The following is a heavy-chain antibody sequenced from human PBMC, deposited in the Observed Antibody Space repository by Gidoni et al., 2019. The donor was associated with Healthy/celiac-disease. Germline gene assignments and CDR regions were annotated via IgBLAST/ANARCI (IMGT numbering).Heavy chain of an antibody. CDR2: ISSSSSYI. Sequence: ELQLVESGGGLVKPGGSLRLSCAASGFTFSSYSMTWVRKAPGKGLEWGSSISSSSSYIYYADSVKGRFTISRDNAKNSLYLQMNSLRAEDTAVYYCARSYSRGLYYYGMDVWGQGTTVTVSS. V-gene: IGHV3-21*01. CDR1: GFTFSSYS. J-gene: IGHJ6*02. CDR3: ARSYSRGLYYYGMDV. D-gene: IGHD1-26*01.